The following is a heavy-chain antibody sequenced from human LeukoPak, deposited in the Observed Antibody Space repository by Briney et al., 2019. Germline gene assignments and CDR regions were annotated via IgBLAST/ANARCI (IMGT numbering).Heavy chain of an antibody. CDR3: VSGVANYGDYGGFDY. D-gene: IGHD4-17*01. CDR1: GFTFSSYG. Sequence: GRSLRLSCAASGFTFSSYGMHWVRQAPGKGLEWVAVIWYDGSNKYYADSVKGRFTISRDNSKNTLYLQMNSLRAEDTAVYYCVSGVANYGDYGGFDYWGQGTLVTVSS. V-gene: IGHV3-33*01. J-gene: IGHJ4*02. CDR2: IWYDGSNK.